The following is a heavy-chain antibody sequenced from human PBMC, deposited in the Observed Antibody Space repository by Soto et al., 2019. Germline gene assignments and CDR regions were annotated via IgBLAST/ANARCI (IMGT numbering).Heavy chain of an antibody. V-gene: IGHV4-59*07. CDR3: ARVWAAAGTDYYYYGMDV. J-gene: IGHJ6*02. CDR2: IYYSGST. D-gene: IGHD6-13*01. Sequence: PSDTLSLTCAVSGASISIYYWSWIRQPPGKGLEWIGYIYYSGSTNYNPSLKSRVTISVDTSKNQFSLKLSSVTAADTAVYYCARVWAAAGTDYYYYGMDVWGQGTTVTVSS. CDR1: GASISIYY.